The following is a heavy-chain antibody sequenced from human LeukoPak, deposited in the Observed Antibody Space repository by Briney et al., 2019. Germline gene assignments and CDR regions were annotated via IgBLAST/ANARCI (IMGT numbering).Heavy chain of an antibody. V-gene: IGHV4-38-2*02. Sequence: SETLSLTCTVSGYSISSGYYWGWIRQPPGKGLEWIGSIYHSGSTNYNPSLKSRVTISVDKSKNQFSLKLSSVTAADTAVYYCARVGYYDSSGYYYSSSYFDYWGQGTLVTVSS. J-gene: IGHJ4*02. D-gene: IGHD3-22*01. CDR1: GYSISSGYY. CDR2: IYHSGST. CDR3: ARVGYYDSSGYYYSSSYFDY.